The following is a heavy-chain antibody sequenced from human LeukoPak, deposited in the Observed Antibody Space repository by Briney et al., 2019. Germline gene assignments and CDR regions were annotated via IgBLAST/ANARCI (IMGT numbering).Heavy chain of an antibody. V-gene: IGHV1-69*13. D-gene: IGHD3-10*01. J-gene: IGHJ4*02. CDR1: GGTYSSYA. CDR2: IIPIFGTA. CDR3: ARDSEVRRNLWHY. Sequence: ASVKISCKASGGTYSSYAISWVRQAPGQGLEWMGGIIPIFGTANYAQKFQGRVTITADESTSTVYMELSSLRSEDTAVYYCARDSEVRRNLWHYWGQGTLVTVSS.